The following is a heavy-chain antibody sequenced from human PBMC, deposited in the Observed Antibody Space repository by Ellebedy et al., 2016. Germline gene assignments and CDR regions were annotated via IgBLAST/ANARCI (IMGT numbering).Heavy chain of an antibody. J-gene: IGHJ4*02. D-gene: IGHD2-15*01. CDR3: STLWSRGDCSSGRCYPVDF. Sequence: GGSLRLSCAASGFTFTKALMSWVRQAPGKGLEWVGLSKTQADGGTTEYAAPVKGRFTISRDDSRDTLYLQLNSLQPEDTAVYYCSTLWSRGDCSSGRCYPVDFWGQGTLVTVSS. V-gene: IGHV3-15*01. CDR1: GFTFTKAL. CDR2: SKTQADGGTT.